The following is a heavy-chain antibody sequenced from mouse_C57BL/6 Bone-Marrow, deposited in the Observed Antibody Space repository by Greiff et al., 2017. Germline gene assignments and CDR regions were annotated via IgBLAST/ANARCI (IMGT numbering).Heavy chain of an antibody. CDR2: IYIGNGYT. Sequence: VQLKESGAELVRPGSSVKMSCKTSGYTFTSYGINWVKQRPGQGLEWIGYIYIGNGYTEYNEKFKGKATLTSDTSSSTAYMQRSSLTSEDSAISFCARRDTMVVAHWYFDVWGTGTTVTVSS. CDR1: GYTFTSYG. V-gene: IGHV1-58*01. CDR3: ARRDTMVVAHWYFDV. D-gene: IGHD1-1*01. J-gene: IGHJ1*03.